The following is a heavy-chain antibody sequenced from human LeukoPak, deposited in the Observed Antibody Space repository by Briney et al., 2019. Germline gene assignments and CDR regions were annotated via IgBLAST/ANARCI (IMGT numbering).Heavy chain of an antibody. CDR1: GFTFSSYG. V-gene: IGHV3-30*18. Sequence: GGSLRLSCAASGFTFSSYGMHWVRQAPGKGLEWVAVISYDGSNKYYADSVKGRFTISRGNSKNTLYLQMNSLRAEDTAVYYCAKALSPGYSSGWYYFDYWGQGTLVTVSS. D-gene: IGHD6-19*01. CDR2: ISYDGSNK. CDR3: AKALSPGYSSGWYYFDY. J-gene: IGHJ4*02.